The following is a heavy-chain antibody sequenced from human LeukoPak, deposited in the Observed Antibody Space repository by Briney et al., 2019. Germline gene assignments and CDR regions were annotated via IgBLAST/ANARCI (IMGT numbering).Heavy chain of an antibody. CDR3: ARVWQDYSGVDY. V-gene: IGHV3-48*02. J-gene: IGHJ4*02. CDR2: ISTTGTTK. D-gene: IGHD2-21*01. CDR1: GFTFSAYH. Sequence: GGSLRLSCAASGFTFSAYHINWVRQAPGKGLEWISYISTTGTTKHYADSVKGRFAISRDNAKSSLYLQMNSLRDEDTAVYYCARVWQDYSGVDYWGQGTLVTVSS.